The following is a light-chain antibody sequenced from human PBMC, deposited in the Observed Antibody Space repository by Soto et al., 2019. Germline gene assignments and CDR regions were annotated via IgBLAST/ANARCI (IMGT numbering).Light chain of an antibody. CDR3: RSYTTTNTSV. Sequence: QCLLTQPAPVSGSPGQSITISCTGTISDVGGYNYVSWYQQHPGKAPKLMIYEVSNRPSGVSNRFSGSKSGNTASLTISGLQAEDEADYYCRSYTTTNTSVFGSGTKVTVL. J-gene: IGLJ1*01. CDR2: EVS. V-gene: IGLV2-14*01. CDR1: ISDVGGYNY.